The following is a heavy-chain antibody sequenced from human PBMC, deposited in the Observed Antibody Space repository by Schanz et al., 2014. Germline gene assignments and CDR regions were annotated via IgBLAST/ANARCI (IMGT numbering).Heavy chain of an antibody. Sequence: EGQLLESGGGLIQPGGSLRLSCAASGFTFSSYAMSWVRQAPGKGLEWVSTISASGGSTYYADSVKGRFTISRDNARNSLYLHMNTLGAEDTAVYYCARDGDRFYRNYYMDVWGKGTTVTVSS. CDR2: ISASGGST. D-gene: IGHD4-17*01. CDR3: ARDGDRFYRNYYMDV. CDR1: GFTFSSYA. J-gene: IGHJ6*03. V-gene: IGHV3-23*01.